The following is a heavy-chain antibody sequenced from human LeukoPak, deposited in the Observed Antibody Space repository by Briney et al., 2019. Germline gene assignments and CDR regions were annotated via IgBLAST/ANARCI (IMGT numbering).Heavy chain of an antibody. D-gene: IGHD5-24*01. CDR3: ARERWLQPDY. J-gene: IGHJ4*02. CDR1: GFTFDDYV. Sequence: GGSLRLSCAASGFTFDDYVMHWVRQAPGKGLEWVSGISWNSGSIGYADSVKGRFTISRDNAKDSLSLQMNSLRVEDTAVYYCARERWLQPDYWGQGILVTVSS. V-gene: IGHV3-9*01. CDR2: ISWNSGSI.